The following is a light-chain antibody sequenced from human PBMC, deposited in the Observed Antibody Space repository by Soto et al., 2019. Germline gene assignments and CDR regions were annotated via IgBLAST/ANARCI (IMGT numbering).Light chain of an antibody. CDR2: AAS. CDR1: QSISSY. Sequence: DIQMTQSPSSLPASVGDRVTITCRASQSISSYLNWYQQKPGKAPKVLIYAASSLQSGVPSRFSGSGSGTDFTLTISSLQPDDFATYYCQQYNSPGTFGQGTKVDIK. V-gene: IGKV1-39*01. CDR3: QQYNSPGT. J-gene: IGKJ1*01.